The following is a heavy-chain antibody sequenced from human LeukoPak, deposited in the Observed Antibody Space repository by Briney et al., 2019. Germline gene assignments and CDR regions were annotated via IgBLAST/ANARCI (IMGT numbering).Heavy chain of an antibody. D-gene: IGHD4-17*01. J-gene: IGHJ3*02. CDR2: IYYSGST. Sequence: PSETLSLTCTVSGYSISRGYYWDWIRQSPGEGMEWIGSIYYSGSTYYSPSLKGRITISRDTSKNQFSLKLNSVTAADTAVYYCARDVGYGDYPIPAAPGAFDIWGHGTMVTVSS. V-gene: IGHV4-38-2*02. CDR3: ARDVGYGDYPIPAAPGAFDI. CDR1: GYSISRGYY.